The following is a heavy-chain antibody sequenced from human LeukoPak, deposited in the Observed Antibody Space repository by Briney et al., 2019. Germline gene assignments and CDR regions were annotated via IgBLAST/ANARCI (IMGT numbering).Heavy chain of an antibody. CDR3: ASVLQTNWNDLFDY. CDR2: IYYSGST. CDR1: GDSISSSSYY. Sequence: SETLSLTCTVSGDSISSSSYYWGWIRQPPGKGLEWIGSIYYSGSTYYNPSLKSRVTISVDTSKNQFSLKLSSVTAADTAVYYCASVLQTNWNDLFDYWGQGTLVTVSS. J-gene: IGHJ4*02. D-gene: IGHD1-1*01. V-gene: IGHV4-39*01.